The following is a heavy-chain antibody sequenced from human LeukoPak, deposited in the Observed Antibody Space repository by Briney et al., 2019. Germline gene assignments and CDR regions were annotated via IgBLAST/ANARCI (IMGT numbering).Heavy chain of an antibody. Sequence: GGSLRLSCAASGFTFGSYGMHWVRQAPGKGLEWVAFIRYDGSNKYYADSVKGRFTISRDNSKNTLYLQMNSLRAEDTAVYYCARDLGERIAAAGIPPGTNYYYYYYMDVWGKGTTVTVSS. CDR1: GFTFGSYG. D-gene: IGHD6-13*01. V-gene: IGHV3-30*02. CDR2: IRYDGSNK. J-gene: IGHJ6*03. CDR3: ARDLGERIAAAGIPPGTNYYYYYYMDV.